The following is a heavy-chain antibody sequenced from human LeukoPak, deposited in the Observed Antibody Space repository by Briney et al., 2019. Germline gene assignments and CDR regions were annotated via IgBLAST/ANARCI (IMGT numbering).Heavy chain of an antibody. CDR2: ISYTGRDK. J-gene: IGHJ6*02. V-gene: IGHV3-30*09. CDR3: ARDRLTGSNEVRYYYGMDA. CDR1: GFTFNNFA. Sequence: AGGSLRLSCAASGFTFNNFAMRWVRQAPGKGLEWVAVISYTGRDKYYADSVRGRFAISRDNSKNTLDLQMNSLRSEDTAVYYCARDRLTGSNEVRYYYGMDAWGQGTTVTVSS. D-gene: IGHD5-24*01.